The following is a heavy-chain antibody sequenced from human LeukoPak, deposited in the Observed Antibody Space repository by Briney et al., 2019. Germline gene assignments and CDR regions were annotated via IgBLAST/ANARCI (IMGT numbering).Heavy chain of an antibody. Sequence: SQTLSLTCALSGDSVSSNSAAWNWLRQSPSSGLEWLGRTYYRSKWYNDYAVSVRSLITINPDTSKNQFSLQLNSVTPGDTAVYYCARVREYYDSSGPLDAFDIWGQGTMVTVSS. CDR2: TYYRSKWYN. J-gene: IGHJ3*02. CDR1: GDSVSSNSAA. CDR3: ARVREYYDSSGPLDAFDI. V-gene: IGHV6-1*01. D-gene: IGHD3-22*01.